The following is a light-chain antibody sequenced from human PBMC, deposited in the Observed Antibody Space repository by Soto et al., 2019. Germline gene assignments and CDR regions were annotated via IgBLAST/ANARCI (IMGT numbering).Light chain of an antibody. V-gene: IGKV3-15*01. CDR2: GAS. Sequence: EIVMTQSPATLSVSPGERATLSCRASQSVSSNFAWYQQKPGQAHRLLIYGASTRATGIPARFSGSGSGTEFTLTISSLQSEDFAVYYCQQYNNWWTFGQGAKVEIK. CDR3: QQYNNWWT. J-gene: IGKJ1*01. CDR1: QSVSSN.